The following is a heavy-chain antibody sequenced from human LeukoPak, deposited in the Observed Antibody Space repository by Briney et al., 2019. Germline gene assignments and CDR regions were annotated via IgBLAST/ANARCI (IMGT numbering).Heavy chain of an antibody. V-gene: IGHV1-2*02. J-gene: IGHJ5*02. CDR2: INPNSGGT. Sequence: ASVKVSCKASGYTFTGHYFHWVRQAPGQGLEWMGWINPNSGGTNYAQKFQGRVTMTRDTSVSTAYMELSRLRSDDTAVYYCARGLLVGAGPWGQGTLVTVSS. D-gene: IGHD1-26*01. CDR1: GYTFTGHY. CDR3: ARGLLVGAGP.